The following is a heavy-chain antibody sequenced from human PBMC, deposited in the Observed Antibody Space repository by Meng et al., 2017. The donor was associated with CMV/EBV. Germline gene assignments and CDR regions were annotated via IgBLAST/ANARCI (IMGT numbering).Heavy chain of an antibody. CDR2: SNNSGST. CDR1: GGSFSGYY. Sequence: SETLSLTCAVYGGSFSGYYWSWIRQRPGQGLERVGESNNSGSTNYNSSHKSRVTISVDMSKNQFPLKLSSVTGADTAVYYCARSTWAYGSGGYYLFGYWGQGTLVTVSS. D-gene: IGHD3-10*01. V-gene: IGHV4-34*01. J-gene: IGHJ4*02. CDR3: ARSTWAYGSGGYYLFGY.